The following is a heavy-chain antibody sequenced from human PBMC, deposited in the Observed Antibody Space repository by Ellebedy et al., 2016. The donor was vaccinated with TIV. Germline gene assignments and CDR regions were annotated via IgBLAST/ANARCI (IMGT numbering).Heavy chain of an antibody. Sequence: MPGGSLRLSCAVSGGSISSYNWNWIRQPPGKGLEWIGYIYYSGNTNYNPSLKSRVTISVDTSKNQLSLKLSSVTAADTAVYYCARGGSQTTLLSVWGQGTMVTVSS. CDR3: ARGGSQTTLLSV. D-gene: IGHD4-11*01. CDR1: GGSISSYN. CDR2: IYYSGNT. V-gene: IGHV4-59*01. J-gene: IGHJ3*01.